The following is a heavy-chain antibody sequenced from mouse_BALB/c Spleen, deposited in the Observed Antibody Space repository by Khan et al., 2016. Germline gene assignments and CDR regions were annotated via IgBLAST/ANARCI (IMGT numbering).Heavy chain of an antibody. CDR2: IRSKSNNYAT. CDR3: VRQSGNYDAWFAY. J-gene: IGHJ3*01. Sequence: EVELVESGGGLVQPKGSLKLSCAASGFTFNTYAMNWVRQAPGKGLEWVARIRSKSNNYATYYADSVKDRFTISRDESQSMLYLQMNNLKTEDTVMYSCVRQSGNYDAWFAYWGQGTLVTVSA. CDR1: GFTFNTYA. D-gene: IGHD2-1*01. V-gene: IGHV10-1*02.